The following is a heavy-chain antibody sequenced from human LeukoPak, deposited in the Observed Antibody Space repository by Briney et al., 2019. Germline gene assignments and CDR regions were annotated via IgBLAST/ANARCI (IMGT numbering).Heavy chain of an antibody. Sequence: PSETLSLTCTVSGGSISSYYWSWIRQPAGKGLDWSGRIYTSGSTNYNPSLKSRVTMSVDTSKNQFSLKLSSVTAADTAVYYCARSTGVVIIPSYYYGMDVWGQGTTVTVSS. D-gene: IGHD3-3*01. J-gene: IGHJ6*02. V-gene: IGHV4-4*07. CDR1: GGSISSYY. CDR2: IYTSGST. CDR3: ARSTGVVIIPSYYYGMDV.